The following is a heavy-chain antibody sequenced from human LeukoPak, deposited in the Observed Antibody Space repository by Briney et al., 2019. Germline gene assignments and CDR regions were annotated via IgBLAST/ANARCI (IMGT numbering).Heavy chain of an antibody. D-gene: IGHD3-16*01. CDR3: ARRGIWDLQIGNWFDP. Sequence: SETLSLTYSISGDSITTNSYWWGWIRQSPGKGLEWIGSIYSSVNSYYNPSLKTRATISPDTSKNQYSLRLTSVTAADTAIYYCARRGIWDLQIGNWFDPWGQGILVIVSS. J-gene: IGHJ5*02. V-gene: IGHV4-39*01. CDR1: GDSITTNSYW. CDR2: IYSSVNS.